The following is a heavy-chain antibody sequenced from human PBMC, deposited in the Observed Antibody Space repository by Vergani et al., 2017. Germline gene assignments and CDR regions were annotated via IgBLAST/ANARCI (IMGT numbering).Heavy chain of an antibody. V-gene: IGHV4-59*01. D-gene: IGHD1-14*01. Sequence: QVQLQESGPGLVKPSETLSLTCTVPGGPISSYYWSWIRQPPGKGLEWIGYIYYSGSTNYNPSLKSRVTISVDTSKNQFSLKLSSVTAADTAVYYCARTYRTGNWFDPWGQGTLVTVSS. CDR1: GGPISSYY. CDR3: ARTYRTGNWFDP. CDR2: IYYSGST. J-gene: IGHJ5*02.